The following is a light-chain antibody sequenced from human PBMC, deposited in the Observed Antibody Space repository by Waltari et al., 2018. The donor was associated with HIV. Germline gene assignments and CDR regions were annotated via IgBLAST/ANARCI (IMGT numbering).Light chain of an antibody. CDR1: SSDVGGYNY. J-gene: IGLJ3*02. CDR2: DVS. Sequence: QSALTQPAYVSGSPGQSLTISCTGTSSDVGGYNYVSWYQRHPGKAPKLIIYDVSNRPSGVSNRFSGSKSGNRASLTISGLQAEDEADYYCSSYTSSSTRVFGGGTTVTVL. CDR3: SSYTSSSTRV. V-gene: IGLV2-14*03.